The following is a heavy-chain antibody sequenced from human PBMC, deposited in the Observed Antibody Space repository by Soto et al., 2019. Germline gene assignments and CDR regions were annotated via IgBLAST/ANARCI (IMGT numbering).Heavy chain of an antibody. D-gene: IGHD3-22*01. V-gene: IGHV1-69*08. CDR1: GGTFSTYT. CDR3: AGDSDSHYNDSHASSYP. CDR2: IIPIIGII. Sequence: QVQLVQSGAEVKKPGSSVKVSCKASGGTFSTYTITWVRQAPGQGLEWMGRIIPIIGIINYAQKFQGRVTITTDNFTGTAYMELTRLKSDDTAVYYCAGDSDSHYNDSHASSYPWGQGTLVTVSS. J-gene: IGHJ5*02.